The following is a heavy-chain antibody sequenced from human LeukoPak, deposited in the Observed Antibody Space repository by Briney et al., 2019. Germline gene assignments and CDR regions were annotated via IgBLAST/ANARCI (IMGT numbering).Heavy chain of an antibody. Sequence: SETLSLTCAVYGGSFSGYYWSWIRQPPGKGLEWIGEINHSGSTNNNPSLKSRVSISVDTSKNQFSLKLSSVTAADTAVYYCARRYGGYGMDVWGQGTTVTVSS. J-gene: IGHJ6*02. CDR1: GGSFSGYY. CDR3: ARRYGGYGMDV. CDR2: INHSGST. D-gene: IGHD3-16*01. V-gene: IGHV4-34*01.